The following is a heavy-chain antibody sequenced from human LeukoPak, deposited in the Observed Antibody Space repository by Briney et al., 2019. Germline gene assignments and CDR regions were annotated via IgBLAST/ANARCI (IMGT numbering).Heavy chain of an antibody. V-gene: IGHV4-4*07. D-gene: IGHD6-13*01. CDR1: GGSISSYY. J-gene: IGHJ5*02. CDR2: IYTSGST. CDR3: ASSSWSTFDP. Sequence: SETLSLTCTVPGGSISSYYWSWIRQPTGKGLEWIGRIYTSGSTNYNPSLKSRVTISVDTSKNQFSLKLSSVTAADTAVYYCASSSWSTFDPWGQGTLVTVSS.